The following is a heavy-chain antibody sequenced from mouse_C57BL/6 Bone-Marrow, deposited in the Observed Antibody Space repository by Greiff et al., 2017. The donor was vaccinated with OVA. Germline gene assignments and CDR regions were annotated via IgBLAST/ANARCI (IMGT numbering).Heavy chain of an antibody. J-gene: IGHJ4*01. Sequence: ESGPGLVKPSQSLSLTCSVTGYSITSGYYWNWIRQFPGNKLEWMGYISYDGSNNYNPSLKNRISITRDTSKNQFFLKLNSVTTEDTATYYCAREKGNYDYDEGWAMDYWGQGTSVTVSS. D-gene: IGHD2-4*01. CDR3: AREKGNYDYDEGWAMDY. CDR1: GYSITSGYY. V-gene: IGHV3-6*01. CDR2: ISYDGSN.